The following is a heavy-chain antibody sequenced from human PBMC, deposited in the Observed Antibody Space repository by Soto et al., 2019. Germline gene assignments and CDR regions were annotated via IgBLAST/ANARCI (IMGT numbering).Heavy chain of an antibody. Sequence: SETLSLTCTVSGASINSNVHYWGWVRQSPGKGLEWIASVFYTGSPYHSPSLESRVSISVDTSDNQFSLKVTSVTAADTGIYYCARHPFGGYAFDSWGQGTLVTVSS. V-gene: IGHV4-39*01. CDR3: ARHPFGGYAFDS. CDR1: GASINSNVHY. J-gene: IGHJ4*02. D-gene: IGHD3-16*01. CDR2: VFYTGSP.